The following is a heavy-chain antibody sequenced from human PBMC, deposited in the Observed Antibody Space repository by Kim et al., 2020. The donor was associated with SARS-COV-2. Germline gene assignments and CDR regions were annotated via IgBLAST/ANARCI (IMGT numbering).Heavy chain of an antibody. V-gene: IGHV1-2*06. CDR2: INPNSGGT. CDR1: GYTFTGYY. CDR3: ARAEQLVLNYYYYGMDV. D-gene: IGHD6-13*01. Sequence: ASVKVSCKASGYTFTGYYMHWVRQAPGQGLEWMGRINPNSGGTNYAQKFQGRVTMTRDTSISTAYMELSRLRSDDTAVYYCARAEQLVLNYYYYGMDVWGQGTTVTVSS. J-gene: IGHJ6*02.